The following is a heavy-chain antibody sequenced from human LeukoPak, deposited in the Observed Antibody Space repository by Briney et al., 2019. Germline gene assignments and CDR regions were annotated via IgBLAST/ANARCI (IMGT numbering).Heavy chain of an antibody. V-gene: IGHV4-4*09. J-gene: IGHJ4*02. Sequence: SETLSLTCTVSGGSISSYYWSWIRQPPGKGLEWIWYIYTSGSTNYYRSLKSQVTISVDTSKTQFSLKLSSVTAADTAVYYSARWSSGQLGFDYWGQGTLVTVSS. CDR3: ARWSSGQLGFDY. CDR1: GGSISSYY. CDR2: IYTSGST. D-gene: IGHD1-1*01.